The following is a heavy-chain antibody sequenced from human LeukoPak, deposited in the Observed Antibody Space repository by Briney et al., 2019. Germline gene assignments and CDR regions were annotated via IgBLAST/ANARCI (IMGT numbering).Heavy chain of an antibody. J-gene: IGHJ3*02. V-gene: IGHV4-34*01. CDR1: GGSISGYY. CDR3: ARGQYYYDSSGELRDAFDI. D-gene: IGHD3-22*01. Sequence: KPSETLSLTCTVSGGSISGYYWSWIRQPPGKGLEWIGEINHSGSTNYNPSLKSRVTISVDTSKNQFSLKLSSVTAADTAVYYCARGQYYYDSSGELRDAFDIWGQGTMVTVSS. CDR2: INHSGST.